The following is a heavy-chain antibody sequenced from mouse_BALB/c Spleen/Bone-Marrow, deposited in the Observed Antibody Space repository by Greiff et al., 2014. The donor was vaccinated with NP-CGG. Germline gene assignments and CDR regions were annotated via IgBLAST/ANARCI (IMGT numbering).Heavy chain of an antibody. Sequence: EVQLQQSGPDLVKPSQSLSLTCTVTGYSITSGYSWHWIRQFPGNKLEWMGYIHYSGRTNYNPSLKSRISITRDTSKNQFFLQLDSVTTEDTATYYCTRDDYDVMDNWGQGTSVTVSS. J-gene: IGHJ4*01. CDR2: IHYSGRT. CDR1: GYSITSGYS. CDR3: TRDDYDVMDN. V-gene: IGHV3-1*02.